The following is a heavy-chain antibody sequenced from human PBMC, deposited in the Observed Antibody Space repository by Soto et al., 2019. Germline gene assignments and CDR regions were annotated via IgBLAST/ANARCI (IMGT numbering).Heavy chain of an antibody. D-gene: IGHD6-19*01. CDR2: IYYSGST. Sequence: QVQLQESGPGLVKPSETLSLTCTVSGGSISSYYWSWIRQPPGKGLEWIGYIYYSGSTNYNPSLKSRVTISVDTSKNQFSLKLSSVTAADTAVYYCARVGGGSGWYFLRGAFDIWGQGTMVTVSS. V-gene: IGHV4-59*01. CDR1: GGSISSYY. J-gene: IGHJ3*02. CDR3: ARVGGGSGWYFLRGAFDI.